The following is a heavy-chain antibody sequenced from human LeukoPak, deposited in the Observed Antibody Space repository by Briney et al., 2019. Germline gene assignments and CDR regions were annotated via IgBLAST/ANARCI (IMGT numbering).Heavy chain of an antibody. CDR1: GYTFTDYY. D-gene: IGHD2-2*01. Sequence: ASVKVSCRASGYTFTDYYMHWVRQAPGQGLEWMGWINPNTGDTGYAQIFQGRVTMTRDTSISTAYMELTSLKFDDTAVYYCARGPFFTTTCSPINWFDPWGQGTLVTVSS. V-gene: IGHV1-2*02. CDR2: INPNTGDT. J-gene: IGHJ5*02. CDR3: ARGPFFTTTCSPINWFDP.